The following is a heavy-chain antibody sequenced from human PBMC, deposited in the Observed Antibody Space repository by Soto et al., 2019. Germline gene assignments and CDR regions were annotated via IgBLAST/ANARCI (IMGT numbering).Heavy chain of an antibody. CDR1: GGSISSYY. CDR3: ARYRGGSFYFDY. J-gene: IGHJ4*02. CDR2: IYYSGST. V-gene: IGHV4-59*01. D-gene: IGHD1-26*01. Sequence: SETLSLTCTVSGGSISSYYWSWIRQPPGKGLEWIGYIYYSGSTNYNPSLKSRVTISVDTSKNQFSLKLSSVTAADTAVYYCARYRGGSFYFDYWGQGTLVTVPQ.